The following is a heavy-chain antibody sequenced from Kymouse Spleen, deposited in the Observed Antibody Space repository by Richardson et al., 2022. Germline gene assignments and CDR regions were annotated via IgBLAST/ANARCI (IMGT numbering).Heavy chain of an antibody. CDR3: ASPYSSSPGYYYGMDV. V-gene: IGHV3-74*01. Sequence: EVQLVESGGGLVQPGGSLRLSCAASGFTFSSYWMHWVRQAPGKGLVWVSRINSDGSSTSYADSVKGRFTISRDNAKNTLYLQMNSLRAEDTAVYYCASPYSSSPGYYYGMDVWGQGTTVTVSS. J-gene: IGHJ6*02. CDR2: INSDGSST. CDR1: GFTFSSYW. D-gene: IGHD6-6*01.